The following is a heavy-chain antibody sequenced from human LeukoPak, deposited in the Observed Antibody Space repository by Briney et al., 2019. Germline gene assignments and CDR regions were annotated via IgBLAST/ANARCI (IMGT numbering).Heavy chain of an antibody. CDR3: AREDCGGDCYYIY. Sequence: SVKVSCKASGGTFISYAISWVRQAPGQGLEWMGGIIPIFGTANYAQKFQGRVTITADESTSTAYMELSSLRSEDTAVYYCAREDCGGDCYYIYWGQGTLVTVSS. V-gene: IGHV1-69*13. CDR1: GGTFISYA. D-gene: IGHD2-21*02. CDR2: IIPIFGTA. J-gene: IGHJ4*02.